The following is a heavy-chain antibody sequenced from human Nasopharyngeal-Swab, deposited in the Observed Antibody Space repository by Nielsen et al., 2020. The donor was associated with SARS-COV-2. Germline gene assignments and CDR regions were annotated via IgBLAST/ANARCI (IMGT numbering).Heavy chain of an antibody. CDR1: GFTFSSYG. CDR2: INRDGSDT. CDR3: ARETAVAGDYYFDY. J-gene: IGHJ4*02. V-gene: IGHV3-74*03. Sequence: GESLKISCAASGFTFSSYGMHWVRQVAGKGLVWVSRINRDGSDTKYADSVKGRFTISRDNAKNTLYLQMNSLRVEDTAVYYCARETAVAGDYYFDYWGQGTLVAVSS. D-gene: IGHD6-19*01.